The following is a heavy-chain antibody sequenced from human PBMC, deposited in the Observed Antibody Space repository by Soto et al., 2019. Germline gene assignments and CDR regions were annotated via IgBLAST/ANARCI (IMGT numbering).Heavy chain of an antibody. CDR1: GYSFSTYW. CDR2: IYPGDSDT. CDR3: ARRDGSGSYPVWGKGTTVTVSSGKHDNWFDP. Sequence: GESLKISCKGSGYSFSTYWIGWVRQMPGKGLEWMGIIYPGDSDTRYSPSFQGQVTISADKSISTAYLQWSSLKASDTAMYYCARRDGSGSYPVWGKGTTVTVSSGKHDNWFDPWGQGTLVTVSS. V-gene: IGHV5-51*01. J-gene: IGHJ5*02. D-gene: IGHD3-10*01.